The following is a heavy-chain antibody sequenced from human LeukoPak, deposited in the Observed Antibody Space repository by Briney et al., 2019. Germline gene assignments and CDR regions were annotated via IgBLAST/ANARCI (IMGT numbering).Heavy chain of an antibody. CDR3: ARLTNSGSYYGNFDY. CDR1: GYSFTSYS. CDR2: MYPVDSDT. V-gene: IGHV5-51*01. Sequence: GQSLKISCKGSGYSFTSYSIRWVRHMPGKGREWRGIMYPVDSDTRYSPSFQGQVTISADKSISTAYLQWSSLKASDTAMYYCARLTNSGSYYGNFDYWGQRTLVTVSS. J-gene: IGHJ4*02. D-gene: IGHD1-26*01.